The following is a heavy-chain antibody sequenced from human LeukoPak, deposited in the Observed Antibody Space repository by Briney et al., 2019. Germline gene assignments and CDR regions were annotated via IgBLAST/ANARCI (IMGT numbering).Heavy chain of an antibody. J-gene: IGHJ4*02. CDR1: GYTFTSYG. D-gene: IGHD3-3*01. V-gene: IGHV1-18*04. Sequence: ASVKVSCKASGYTFTSYGISWVRQAPGRGLEWMGWISAYNGNTNYAQRLQGRVTMSTDTSTSTAYMELRSLRSDDTAVYYCARQPRGLLSPFDYWGQGTLVTVSS. CDR2: ISAYNGNT. CDR3: ARQPRGLLSPFDY.